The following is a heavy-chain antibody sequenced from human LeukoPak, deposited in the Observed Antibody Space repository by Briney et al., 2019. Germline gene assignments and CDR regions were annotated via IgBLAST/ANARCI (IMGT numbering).Heavy chain of an antibody. CDR3: ASDSDLNYYDCVGFYY. Sequence: PGGSLSLSCAVSGFSFGSYWMHWVRQAPATGLVWVSRVDSDGSSTIEADSVKGRFTISRDNAKNTLNLQMNSLRGDDTAVYYCASDSDLNYYDCVGFYYWGQGTLVTVSS. J-gene: IGHJ4*02. CDR1: GFSFGSYW. V-gene: IGHV3-74*01. D-gene: IGHD3-22*01. CDR2: VDSDGSST.